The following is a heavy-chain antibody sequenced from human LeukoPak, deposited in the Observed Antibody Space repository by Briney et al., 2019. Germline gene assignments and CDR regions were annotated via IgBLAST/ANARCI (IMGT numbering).Heavy chain of an antibody. CDR1: GYSFSTYW. Sequence: GESLKISCKGSGYSFSTYWIGWVRRMPGKGLEWMGIIYPGDSDTRYSPSFQGQVTISADKSISTAYLQWSSLKASDTAMYYCARGYCSTTSCSEFDPWGQGTLVTVSS. D-gene: IGHD2-2*01. V-gene: IGHV5-51*01. J-gene: IGHJ5*02. CDR3: ARGYCSTTSCSEFDP. CDR2: IYPGDSDT.